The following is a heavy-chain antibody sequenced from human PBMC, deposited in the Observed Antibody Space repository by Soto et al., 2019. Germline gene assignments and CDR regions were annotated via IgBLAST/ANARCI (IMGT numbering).Heavy chain of an antibody. D-gene: IGHD3-16*01. J-gene: IGHJ4*02. Sequence: QLQLRESGSGLVKPSQTLSLTCAVSGGSISSGGYSWSWIRQTPGKGLEWNGYIYHSGSTYYKPAPEMAATIWVDRSKNPFPPKLRSVTAAATAVDYCARGGGYTFVYWGQVTLVTFSS. CDR2: IYHSGST. CDR3: ARGGGYTFVY. V-gene: IGHV4-30-2*01. CDR1: GGSISSGGYS.